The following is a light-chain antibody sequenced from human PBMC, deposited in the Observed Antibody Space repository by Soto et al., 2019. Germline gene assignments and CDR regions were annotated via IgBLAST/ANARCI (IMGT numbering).Light chain of an antibody. CDR3: QQYNSWPPLT. CDR1: QSVKTY. Sequence: EILMTQSPATLSVSPGERATLSCWASQSVKTYLAWYRQKPGQAPRLLIYGASTRATGIPDRFSGSGSGTEFTLTISSLQSEDSAVYYCQQYNSWPPLTFGGGTKVEIK. CDR2: GAS. J-gene: IGKJ4*01. V-gene: IGKV3D-15*01.